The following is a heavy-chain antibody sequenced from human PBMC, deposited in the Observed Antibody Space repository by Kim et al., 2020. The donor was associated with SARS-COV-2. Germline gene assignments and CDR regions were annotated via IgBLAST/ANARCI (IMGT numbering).Heavy chain of an antibody. CDR1: GGSISSGGYY. V-gene: IGHV4-31*03. J-gene: IGHJ3*02. CDR2: IYYSGST. CDR3: ARGAERYFDWLGTYHTPGDVRAVDAFDI. Sequence: SETLSLTCTVSGGSISSGGYYWSWIRQHPGKGLEWIGYIYYSGSTYYNPSLKSRVTISVDTSKNQFSLKLSSVTAADTAVYYCARGAERYFDWLGTYHTPGDVRAVDAFDIWGQGTMVTVSS. D-gene: IGHD3-9*01.